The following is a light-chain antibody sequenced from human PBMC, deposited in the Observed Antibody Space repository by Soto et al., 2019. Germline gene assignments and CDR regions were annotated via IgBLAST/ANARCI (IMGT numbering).Light chain of an antibody. Sequence: DIQMTQSPSSVSASVGDRVTIACRASQDISIHLAWFQQKPGKAPKSLIFGASSLQSGVPSKFSGSASGTDFTLTIDSLQPEDFATYYCQQYHNYPPSFGQGTKVEIK. V-gene: IGKV1-16*02. CDR2: GAS. J-gene: IGKJ1*01. CDR3: QQYHNYPPS. CDR1: QDISIH.